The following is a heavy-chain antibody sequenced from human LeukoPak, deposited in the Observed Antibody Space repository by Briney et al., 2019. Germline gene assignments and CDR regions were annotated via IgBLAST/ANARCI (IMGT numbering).Heavy chain of an antibody. Sequence: GSLRLSCAASGFTFSSYSMNWVRQAPGKGLEWVSSISSSSSYIYYADSVKGRFTISRDNAKNSLYLQMNSLRAEDTAVYYCARAPDIVVVVAASLAFDYWGQGTLVTVSS. J-gene: IGHJ4*02. CDR1: GFTFSSYS. CDR2: ISSSSSYI. D-gene: IGHD2-15*01. CDR3: ARAPDIVVVVAASLAFDY. V-gene: IGHV3-21*01.